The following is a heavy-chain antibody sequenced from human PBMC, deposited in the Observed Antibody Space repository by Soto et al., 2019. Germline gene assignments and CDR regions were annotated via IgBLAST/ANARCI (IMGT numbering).Heavy chain of an antibody. CDR3: ARHRGAISLPDY. D-gene: IGHD3-10*01. J-gene: IGHJ4*02. V-gene: IGHV4-59*08. Sequence: PSETLSLTCTVSGGSITSYNWNWLRQPPGKGLEWIGSVYNSGSTNYNPSLKSRVTISVDTSKNQFSLKLSSVTAADTAVYYCARHRGAISLPDYWGQGTLVTVSS. CDR1: GGSITSYN. CDR2: VYNSGST.